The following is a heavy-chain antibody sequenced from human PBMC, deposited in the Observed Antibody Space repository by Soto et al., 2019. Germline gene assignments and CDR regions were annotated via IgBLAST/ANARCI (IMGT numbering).Heavy chain of an antibody. CDR3: AKDRLPQIDY. D-gene: IGHD4-17*01. CDR1: GFTFSSYG. Sequence: GGSLRLSCAASGFTFSSYGMHWVRQAPGKGLEWVAVISYDGSNKYYADSVKGRFTISRDNSKNTLYLQMNSLRAEDTAVYYCAKDRLPQIDYWGQGTLVTVSS. CDR2: ISYDGSNK. J-gene: IGHJ4*02. V-gene: IGHV3-30*18.